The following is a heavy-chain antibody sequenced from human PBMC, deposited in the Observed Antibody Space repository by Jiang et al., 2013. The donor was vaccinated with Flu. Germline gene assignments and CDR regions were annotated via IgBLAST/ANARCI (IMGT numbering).Heavy chain of an antibody. D-gene: IGHD5-24*01. Sequence: PGESLKISCKASGLHLLLLTGSAGCARGPGKASSTWGSSILVTLIPHIARPSKARVTLSADRSINTAYLQWRGLKASDTAIYYCARRGRRDSFFEFWGQGTTVTVSS. J-gene: IGHJ3*01. CDR1: GLHLLLLTG. CDR3: ARRGRRDSFFEF. V-gene: IGHV5-51*01. CDR2: SILVTLIP.